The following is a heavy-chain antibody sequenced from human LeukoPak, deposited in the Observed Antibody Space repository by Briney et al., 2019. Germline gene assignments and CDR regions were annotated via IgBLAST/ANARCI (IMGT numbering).Heavy chain of an antibody. D-gene: IGHD2-21*02. V-gene: IGHV3-21*01. CDR2: ISSSSSYI. Sequence: GGSLRLSCAASGFTFSSYTMNWVRQAPGKGLEWVSSISSSSSYIYYADSVKGRFTISRDNSKNTLYLQMNSLRAEDTAVYYCAKDGSPALAYCGGDCYYFDYWGQGTLVTVSS. J-gene: IGHJ4*02. CDR3: AKDGSPALAYCGGDCYYFDY. CDR1: GFTFSSYT.